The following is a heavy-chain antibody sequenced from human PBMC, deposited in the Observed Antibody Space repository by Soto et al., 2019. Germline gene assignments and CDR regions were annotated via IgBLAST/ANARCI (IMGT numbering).Heavy chain of an antibody. V-gene: IGHV3-21*01. Sequence: PGGSLRLSCVGSGFTFSTYSINWVRQAPGKGLEWVSSISSRSDIYYADSVKGRFTISRDNAKNSVSLQMNSLRAEDTTVYYCAREYTAWPLAYGLDVWGQGTTVTVSS. CDR1: GFTFSTYS. CDR2: ISSRSDI. D-gene: IGHD2-2*02. CDR3: AREYTAWPLAYGLDV. J-gene: IGHJ6*02.